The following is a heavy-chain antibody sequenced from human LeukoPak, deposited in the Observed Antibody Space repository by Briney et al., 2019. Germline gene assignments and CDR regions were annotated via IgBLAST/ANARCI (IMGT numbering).Heavy chain of an antibody. V-gene: IGHV3-30*02. Sequence: AGGSLRLSCAASGFTFSSYGMHWVRQAPGKGLEWVAFIRYDGSNKYYADSVKGRFTISRDNSKNTLYLQMNSLRAEDTAVYYCAKGWRPGLVGATKFDPDYYYGMDVWGQGTTVTVSS. CDR1: GFTFSSYG. CDR3: AKGWRPGLVGATKFDPDYYYGMDV. D-gene: IGHD1-26*01. CDR2: IRYDGSNK. J-gene: IGHJ6*02.